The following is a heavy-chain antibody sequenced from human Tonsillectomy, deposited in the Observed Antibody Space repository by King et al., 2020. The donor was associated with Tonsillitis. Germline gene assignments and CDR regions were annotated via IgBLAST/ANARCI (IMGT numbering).Heavy chain of an antibody. Sequence: QLVQSGAEVKKPGASVRISCKTSGYTFSTYYIHWVRQAPGQGLEWMGIINPSVGTTTYAQKFQGRVTMTRDTSTSTVYLELGNLRSEDTAVYYCARPLTPRIGAATTGWLDPWGQGTLVTVSS. J-gene: IGHJ5*02. CDR2: INPSVGTT. CDR3: ARPLTPRIGAATTGWLDP. V-gene: IGHV1-46*01. D-gene: IGHD6-13*01. CDR1: GYTFSTYY.